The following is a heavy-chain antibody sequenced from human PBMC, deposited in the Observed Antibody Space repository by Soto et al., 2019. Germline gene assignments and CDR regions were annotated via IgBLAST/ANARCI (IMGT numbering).Heavy chain of an antibody. Sequence: ASVKVSCKASGYTFTSYYMHWVRQAPGQGLEWMGIINPSGGSTSYAQKFQGRVTMTRDTSTSTVYMELSSLRSEDTAVYYCARDQTVVAATPYDYGMDVWGQGTTVTVSS. CDR3: ARDQTVVAATPYDYGMDV. CDR1: GYTFTSYY. CDR2: INPSGGST. D-gene: IGHD2-15*01. V-gene: IGHV1-46*01. J-gene: IGHJ6*02.